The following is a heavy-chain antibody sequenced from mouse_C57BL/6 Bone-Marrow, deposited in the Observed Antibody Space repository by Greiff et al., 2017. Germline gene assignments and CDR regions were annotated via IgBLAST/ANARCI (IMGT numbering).Heavy chain of an antibody. CDR3: AIIECAMDY. CDR1: GYAFSSSW. CDR2: IYPGDGDT. J-gene: IGHJ4*01. V-gene: IGHV1-82*01. D-gene: IGHD1-1*01. Sequence: QVQLQQSGPELVKPGASVKISCKASGYAFSSSWMNWVKQRPGKGLEWIGRIYPGDGDTNYNGKFKGKATLTADKSSSTAYMQLSSLTSEDSAVYFCAIIECAMDYWGQGTSVTVSS.